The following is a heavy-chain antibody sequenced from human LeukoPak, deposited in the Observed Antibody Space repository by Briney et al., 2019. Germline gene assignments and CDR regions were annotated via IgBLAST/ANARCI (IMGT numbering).Heavy chain of an antibody. CDR1: GFTFSDYY. CDR2: ISSSSSYT. Sequence: TGGSLRLSCAASGFTFSDYYMSWIRQAPGKGLEWVSYISSSSSYTNYADSVKGRFTISRDNAKNSLYLQMNSLRAEDTAVYYCAREFSSGWYKNGDTHFDYWGQGTLVTVSS. V-gene: IGHV3-11*06. D-gene: IGHD6-19*01. CDR3: AREFSSGWYKNGDTHFDY. J-gene: IGHJ4*02.